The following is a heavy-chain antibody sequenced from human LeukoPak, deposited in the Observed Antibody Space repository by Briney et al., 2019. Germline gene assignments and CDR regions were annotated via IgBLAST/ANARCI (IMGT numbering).Heavy chain of an antibody. CDR1: GYTFTSYD. CDR3: TIFGVVGPDY. CDR2: MNPNSGNT. V-gene: IGHV1-8*03. J-gene: IGHJ4*02. D-gene: IGHD3-3*01. Sequence: ASVTVSCKASGYTFTSYDINWVRQAPGQGLEWMGWMNPNSGNTGYAQKFQGRVTITRNTSISTAYMELSSLRSEDTAVYYCTIFGVVGPDYWGQGTLVTVSS.